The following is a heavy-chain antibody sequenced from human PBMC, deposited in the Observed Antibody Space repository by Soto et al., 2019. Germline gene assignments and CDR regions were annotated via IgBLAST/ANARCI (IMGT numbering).Heavy chain of an antibody. CDR1: GGSISSYY. CDR3: ARLVGATGDWFDP. CDR2: IYYSGST. J-gene: IGHJ5*02. V-gene: IGHV4-59*08. Sequence: SETLSLTCTVSGGSISSYYWSWIRQPPGKGLEWIGYIYYSGSTNYNPSLKSRVTISVDTSKNQFSLKLSSVTAADTAVYYCARLVGATGDWFDPWGQGTLVTVSS. D-gene: IGHD1-26*01.